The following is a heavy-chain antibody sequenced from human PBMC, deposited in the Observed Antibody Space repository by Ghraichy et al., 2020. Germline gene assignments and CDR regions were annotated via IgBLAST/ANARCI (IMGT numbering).Heavy chain of an antibody. J-gene: IGHJ4*02. V-gene: IGHV4-34*01. CDR1: GGSFSGYY. CDR3: ARLQWEHRTDDY. CDR2: INHSGST. D-gene: IGHD1-26*01. Sequence: SQTLSLTCAVYGGSFSGYYWSWIRQPPGKGLEWIGEINHSGSTNYNPSLKSRVTISVDTSKNQFSLKLSSVTAADTAVYYCARLQWEHRTDDYWGQGTLVTVSS.